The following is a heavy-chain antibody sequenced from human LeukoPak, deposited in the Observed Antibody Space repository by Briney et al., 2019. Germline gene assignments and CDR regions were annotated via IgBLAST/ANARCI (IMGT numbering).Heavy chain of an antibody. V-gene: IGHV4-59*11. J-gene: IGHJ5*02. CDR2: IYYSGST. CDR3: ASLYYDILTGPNWFDP. D-gene: IGHD3-9*01. Sequence: SETLSLTCTASGGSISSHYWSWIRQPPGKGLEWIGYIYYSGSTNYNPSLKSRVTISVDTSKNQFSLKLSSVTAADTAVYYCASLYYDILTGPNWFDPWGQGTLVTVSS. CDR1: GGSISSHY.